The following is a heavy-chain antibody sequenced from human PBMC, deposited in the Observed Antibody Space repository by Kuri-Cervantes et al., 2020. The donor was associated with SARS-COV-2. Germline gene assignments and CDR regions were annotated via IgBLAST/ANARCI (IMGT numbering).Heavy chain of an antibody. CDR1: GYTFTSYD. CDR3: ARDVGLEEEAIFGVVIWGPIDY. CDR2: INPSGGST. V-gene: IGHV1-46*01. D-gene: IGHD3-3*01. Sequence: ASVKVSCKASGYTFTSYDINWVRQATGQGLEWMGIINPSGGSTSYAQKFQGRVTMTRDTSTSTVYMELSSLRSEDTAVYYCARDVGLEEEAIFGVVIWGPIDYWGQGTLVTVSS. J-gene: IGHJ4*02.